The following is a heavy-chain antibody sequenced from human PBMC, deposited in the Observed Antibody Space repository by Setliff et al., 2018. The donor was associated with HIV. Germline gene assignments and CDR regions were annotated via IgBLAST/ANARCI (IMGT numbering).Heavy chain of an antibody. CDR1: GFTFSSYA. V-gene: IGHV3-23*01. CDR2: ISGNGGSS. J-gene: IGHJ6*02. Sequence: GESLRLSCAASGFTFSSYAMSWVRQAPGKGLEWVSAISGNGGSSYYADSVKGRFTISRDNSKNTLYLQMNSLRAEDTALYYCAKVAPLPGTMDVWGQGTTVTVSS. CDR3: AKVAPLPGTMDV. D-gene: IGHD1-1*01.